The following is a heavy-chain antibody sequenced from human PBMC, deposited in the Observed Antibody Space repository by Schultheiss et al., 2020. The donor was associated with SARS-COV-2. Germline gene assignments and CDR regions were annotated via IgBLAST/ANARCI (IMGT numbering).Heavy chain of an antibody. J-gene: IGHJ5*02. Sequence: SETLSLTCTVSGGSISSGGYYWSWIRQHPGKGLEWIGYIYYSGSTYYNPSLKSRVTISVDTSKNQFSLKLTSVTAADTAMYYCARNLRSSWYGVVWFDPWGQGTLVTVSS. D-gene: IGHD6-13*01. V-gene: IGHV4-31*03. CDR3: ARNLRSSWYGVVWFDP. CDR1: GGSISSGGYY. CDR2: IYYSGST.